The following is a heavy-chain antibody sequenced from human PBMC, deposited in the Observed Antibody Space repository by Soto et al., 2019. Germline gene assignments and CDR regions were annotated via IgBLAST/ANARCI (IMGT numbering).Heavy chain of an antibody. J-gene: IGHJ4*02. CDR3: ATSYSGSGSYYRIEYYFDY. D-gene: IGHD3-10*01. Sequence: QVQLVQSGAELKKPGSSVKVSCKASGGTFSRYSFTWVRQAPGQGLEWMGRIIPIVGTTNYVQKFQGRVTITADRFTSTADMELSSLRSEDTAVYYCATSYSGSGSYYRIEYYFDYWGQGSLVTVSS. CDR1: GGTFSRYS. V-gene: IGHV1-69*08. CDR2: IIPIVGTT.